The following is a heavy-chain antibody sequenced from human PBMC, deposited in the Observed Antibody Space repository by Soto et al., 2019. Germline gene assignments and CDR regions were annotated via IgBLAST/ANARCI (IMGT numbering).Heavy chain of an antibody. V-gene: IGHV1-46*03. D-gene: IGHD2-2*01. J-gene: IGHJ6*03. CDR1: GYTFTSYY. CDR2: INPSGGST. CDR3: ARGRDCSSTSCYVSDYYYYYMDV. Sequence: ASVKVSCKAAGYTFTSYYMHWVRQAPGQGLEWMGIINPSGGSTSYAQKFQGRVTMTRDTSTSTVYMELSSLRSEDTAVYYCARGRDCSSTSCYVSDYYYYYMDVWGKGTTVTLSS.